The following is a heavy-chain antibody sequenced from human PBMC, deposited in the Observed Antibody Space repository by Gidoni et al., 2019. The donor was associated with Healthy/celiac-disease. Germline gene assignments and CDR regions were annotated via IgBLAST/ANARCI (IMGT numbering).Heavy chain of an antibody. CDR3: ARDEQGGAYGMDV. CDR1: GFTFSSYS. D-gene: IGHD3-16*01. CDR2: ISSSSSYI. Sequence: EVQLVESGGGLVKPGGSLRLSCAASGFTFSSYSMNWVRQAPGKGLEWVSSISSSSSYIYYADSVKGRFTISRDNAKNSLYLQMNSLRAEDTAVYYCARDEQGGAYGMDVWGQGTTVTVSS. J-gene: IGHJ6*02. V-gene: IGHV3-21*01.